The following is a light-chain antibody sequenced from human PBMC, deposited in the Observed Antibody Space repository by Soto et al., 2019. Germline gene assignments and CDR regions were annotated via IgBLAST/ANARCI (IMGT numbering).Light chain of an antibody. Sequence: QSVLTQPPSLSGAPGQRVTISCTGSGSNIGAPYDVHWYQHLPGTAPKLLIYGSTNRPSGVPGRFSGSKSGTSASLAITGLQAEDEADYYCQPYDSRLSGYVFGAGTKVTVL. V-gene: IGLV1-40*01. CDR1: GSNIGAPYD. CDR2: GST. CDR3: QPYDSRLSGYV. J-gene: IGLJ1*01.